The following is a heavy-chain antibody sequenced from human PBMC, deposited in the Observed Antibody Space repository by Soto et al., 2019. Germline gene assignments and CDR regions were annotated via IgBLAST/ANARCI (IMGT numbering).Heavy chain of an antibody. V-gene: IGHV1-2*02. D-gene: IGHD1-26*01. Sequence: ASVKVSCKASGYTFTVYYMHWVRQAPGQGLEWMGWINPKSGGTMYPQKFQGRVTMTWDTSISTAYMALARLRSDDTAVYYCARDLAKGGGSAGFDYWGQGTLVTVSS. CDR3: ARDLAKGGGSAGFDY. CDR2: INPKSGGT. CDR1: GYTFTVYY. J-gene: IGHJ4*02.